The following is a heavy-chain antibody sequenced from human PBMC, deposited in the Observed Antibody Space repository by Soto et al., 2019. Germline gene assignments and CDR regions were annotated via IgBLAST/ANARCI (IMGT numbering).Heavy chain of an antibody. V-gene: IGHV3-15*07. D-gene: IGHD3-22*01. CDR2: IKSKTDGGTT. CDR1: GFTFSNAW. J-gene: IGHJ4*02. CDR3: TTDPVTMIVVVPSSG. Sequence: GSLRLSCAASGFTFSNAWMNWVRQAPGKGLEWVGRIKSKTDGGTTDYADPVKGRFTISRDDSKNTLYLQMNSLKTEDTAVYYCTTDPVTMIVVVPSSGWGQGTLVTVSS.